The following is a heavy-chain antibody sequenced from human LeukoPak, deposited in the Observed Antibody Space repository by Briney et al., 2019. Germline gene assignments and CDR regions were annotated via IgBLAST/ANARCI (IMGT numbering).Heavy chain of an antibody. J-gene: IGHJ3*02. Sequence: ASVKVSCKASGYTFNNYGFSWVRQAPGQGLEWMGWISAYNGNTNYAQKVHGRVTMTTDTSTSTAYMELSSLRSEDTAVYYCARGKSGSSSWFSSLYYYDSSGYDGAAFDIWGQGTMVTVSS. CDR2: ISAYNGNT. CDR1: GYTFNNYG. D-gene: IGHD3-22*01. V-gene: IGHV1-18*01. CDR3: ARGKSGSSSWFSSLYYYDSSGYDGAAFDI.